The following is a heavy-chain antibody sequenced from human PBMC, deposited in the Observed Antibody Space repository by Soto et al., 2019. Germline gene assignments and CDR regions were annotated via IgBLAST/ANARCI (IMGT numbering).Heavy chain of an antibody. CDR1: GGSISSSSYY. D-gene: IGHD5-12*01. V-gene: IGHV4-39*01. CDR3: ARVNGQRWLPNYYGMDV. Sequence: ETLSLTCTVSGGSISSSSYYWGWIRQPPGKGLEWIGSIYYSGSTYYNPSLKSRVTISVDTSKNQFSLKLSSVTAADTAVYYCARVNGQRWLPNYYGMDVWGQGTTVTVSS. CDR2: IYYSGST. J-gene: IGHJ6*02.